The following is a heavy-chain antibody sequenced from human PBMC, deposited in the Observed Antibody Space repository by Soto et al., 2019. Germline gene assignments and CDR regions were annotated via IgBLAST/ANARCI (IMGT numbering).Heavy chain of an antibody. CDR3: ARDLSSSSGDY. CDR1: GFTFSDYY. V-gene: IGHV3-11*06. D-gene: IGHD6-6*01. CDR2: ISSSSSYT. Sequence: LRLSCAASGFTFSDYYMSWIRQAPGKGLEWVSYISSSSSYTNYADSVKGRFTISRDNAKNSLYLQMNSLRAEDTAVYYCARDLSSSSGDYWGQGTLVTVSS. J-gene: IGHJ4*02.